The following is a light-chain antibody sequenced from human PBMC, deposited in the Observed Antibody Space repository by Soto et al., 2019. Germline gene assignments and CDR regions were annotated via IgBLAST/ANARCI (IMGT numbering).Light chain of an antibody. CDR2: EGS. CDR3: CSYAGSSTPYI. J-gene: IGLJ1*01. Sequence: QSVLTQPASVSGPPGQSITISCTGTGSDFGSYKFVSWYQQHPGKAPKLMIYEGSKRPSGVSDRFSGSKSGNTASLTISGLQAEDEADYYCCSYAGSSTPYIFGTGTKVTVL. CDR1: GSDFGSYKF. V-gene: IGLV2-23*01.